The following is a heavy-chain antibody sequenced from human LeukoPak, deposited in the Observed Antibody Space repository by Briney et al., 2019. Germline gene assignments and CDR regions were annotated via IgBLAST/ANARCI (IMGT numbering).Heavy chain of an antibody. V-gene: IGHV3-30*04. J-gene: IGHJ4*02. CDR2: ISYDGSNK. Sequence: GGSLRLSCAASGLTFSSYAMHWVRQAPGKGLEWVAVISYDGSNKYYADSVKGRFTISRDNSKNTLYLQMNSLRAEDTAVYYCARDYKYAFDNWGQGTLVTVSS. CDR3: ARDYKYAFDN. CDR1: GLTFSSYA. D-gene: IGHD5-24*01.